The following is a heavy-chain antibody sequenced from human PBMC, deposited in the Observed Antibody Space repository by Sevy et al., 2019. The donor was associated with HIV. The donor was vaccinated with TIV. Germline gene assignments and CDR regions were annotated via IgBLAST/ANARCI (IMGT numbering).Heavy chain of an antibody. CDR3: ARDWAYCSSTSCYSKVSYGMDV. Sequence: GGSLRLSCAASGFTFSSYSMNWVRQAPGKGLEWVSYISSSSSTIYYADSVKGRFTISRDNAKNSLYLQMNSLRDEDTAVYYCARDWAYCSSTSCYSKVSYGMDVWGQWTTVTVSS. D-gene: IGHD2-2*01. CDR1: GFTFSSYS. CDR2: ISSSSSTI. V-gene: IGHV3-48*02. J-gene: IGHJ6*02.